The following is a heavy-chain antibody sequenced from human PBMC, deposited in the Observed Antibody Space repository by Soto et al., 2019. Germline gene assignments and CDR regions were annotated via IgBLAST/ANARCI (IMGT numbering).Heavy chain of an antibody. CDR3: AREDIVVVVAAPGHYYYYGMDV. V-gene: IGHV3-7*01. CDR1: GFTFSSYW. D-gene: IGHD2-15*01. Sequence: EVQLVESGGGLVQPGGSLRLSCAASGFTFSSYWMSWVRQAPGKGLEWVANIKQDGSEKYYVDSVKGRFTISRDNAKNSLYLQMNSLRAEDTAVYYCAREDIVVVVAAPGHYYYYGMDVWGQGTTVTVSS. J-gene: IGHJ6*02. CDR2: IKQDGSEK.